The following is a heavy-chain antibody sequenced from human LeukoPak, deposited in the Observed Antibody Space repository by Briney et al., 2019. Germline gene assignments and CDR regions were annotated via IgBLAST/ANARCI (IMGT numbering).Heavy chain of an antibody. Sequence: GGSLRLSCAASGFTFSSYAMSWVRQAPGKGLEWVSAISGSGGSTYYADSVKGRSTISRDNSKNTLYLQMNSLRAEDTAVYYCAKTARFVTSQMDWFDPWGQGTLVTVSS. CDR3: AKTARFVTSQMDWFDP. D-gene: IGHD2-2*01. V-gene: IGHV3-23*01. CDR2: ISGSGGST. CDR1: GFTFSSYA. J-gene: IGHJ5*02.